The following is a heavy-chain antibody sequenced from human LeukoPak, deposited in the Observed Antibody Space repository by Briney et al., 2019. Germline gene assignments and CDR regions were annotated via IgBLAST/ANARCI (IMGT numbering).Heavy chain of an antibody. CDR2: IYYSGST. D-gene: IGHD6-13*01. CDR3: ARLKRGPGIAAAGLADY. CDR1: GGSISSGSYY. J-gene: IGHJ4*02. V-gene: IGHV4-39*01. Sequence: PSETLSLTCTVSGGSISSGSYYWGWIRQPPGKGLEWIGSIYYSGSTYYNPALKSRVTISVDTSKNQFSLKLSSVTAADTAVYYCARLKRGPGIAAAGLADYWGQGTLVTVSS.